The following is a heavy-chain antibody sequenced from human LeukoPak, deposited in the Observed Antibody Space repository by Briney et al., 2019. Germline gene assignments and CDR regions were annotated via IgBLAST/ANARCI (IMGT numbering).Heavy chain of an antibody. CDR1: GYTFSSYG. Sequence: ASVKVSCKASGYTFSSYGITWVRQAPGQGLEWMGWINAYNGDTNYAQKLQGRVTMTTDTSTTTAYMELRSLRSDDTALYYCARAYGSSWPDYWGQGTLVTVSS. D-gene: IGHD6-13*01. CDR2: INAYNGDT. J-gene: IGHJ4*02. V-gene: IGHV1-18*01. CDR3: ARAYGSSWPDY.